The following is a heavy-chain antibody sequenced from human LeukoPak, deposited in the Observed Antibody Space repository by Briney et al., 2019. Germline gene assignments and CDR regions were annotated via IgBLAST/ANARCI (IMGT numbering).Heavy chain of an antibody. V-gene: IGHV6-1*01. J-gene: IGHJ4*02. Sequence: SQTLSLTCAISGDSVPTNSAAWNWLRQSPSRGLEWLGRTYYMSKWYNDYAVSMKSRITINPDTSKNQLSLQLKSVTPEDTAVYYCASSSGDGYNPTYDYWGLGTLVTVSS. D-gene: IGHD5-24*01. CDR1: GDSVPTNSAA. CDR2: TYYMSKWYN. CDR3: ASSSGDGYNPTYDY.